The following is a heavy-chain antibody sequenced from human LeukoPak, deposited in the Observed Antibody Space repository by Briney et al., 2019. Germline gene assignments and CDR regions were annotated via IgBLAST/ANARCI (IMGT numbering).Heavy chain of an antibody. V-gene: IGHV4-59*08. D-gene: IGHD5-18*01. Sequence: SETLSLTCTVSGASISSYYWSWIRQPPGKGLEWIGYIYYTGSTNHNPSLKSRVTISVDTSKNQFSLKLSSVTAADTAVYYCVRQGGYSHGSVLGHWGQGTLVTVSS. CDR2: IYYTGST. CDR3: VRQGGYSHGSVLGH. J-gene: IGHJ4*02. CDR1: GASISSYY.